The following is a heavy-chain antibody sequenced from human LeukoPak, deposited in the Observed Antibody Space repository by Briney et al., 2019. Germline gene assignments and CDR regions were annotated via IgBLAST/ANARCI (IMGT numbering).Heavy chain of an antibody. V-gene: IGHV1-2*02. D-gene: IGHD6-6*01. CDR1: GYTFTDYY. CDR3: ARGSSTRVYYYYYMDV. Sequence: ASVKVSCMASGYTFTDYYMHWVRQAPGQGLEWMGWINPYSGGTNYEQKFQGRVTMNGDTSISTAYMEVSRVRSDDTAMYYCARGSSTRVYYYYYMDVWGKGTTVTVSS. CDR2: INPYSGGT. J-gene: IGHJ6*03.